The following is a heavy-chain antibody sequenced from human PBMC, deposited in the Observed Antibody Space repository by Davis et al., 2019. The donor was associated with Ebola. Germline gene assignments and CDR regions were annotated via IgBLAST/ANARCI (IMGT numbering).Heavy chain of an antibody. CDR1: GLTVVSGNYNF. V-gene: IGHV3-53*01. CDR3: ARGPWQLINYYYMDV. D-gene: IGHD1-1*01. Sequence: GESLKISCAASGLTVVSGNYNFMSWVRPAAGKGLEWVSVIYSGGRTYYADSVKGRFTISRDNSKSTLYLQMNSLRVEDTAVYYCARGPWQLINYYYMDVWGKGTTVTVSS. J-gene: IGHJ6*03. CDR2: IYSGGRT.